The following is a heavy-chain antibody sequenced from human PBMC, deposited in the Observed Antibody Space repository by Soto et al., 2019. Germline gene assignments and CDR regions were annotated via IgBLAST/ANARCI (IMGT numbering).Heavy chain of an antibody. D-gene: IGHD1-1*01. CDR2: ISYDGNNK. V-gene: IGHV3-30*18. Sequence: QVQLVESGGGVVQPGRSLRLSCAASGFTFSTYGMHWVRQAPGKGLEWVAVISYDGNNKYYADSVKGRFTISRDNSKNTLYLQTSSLRAEDTAVYYCAKSVYNWNDGFFDYWGQGTLVT. CDR1: GFTFSTYG. J-gene: IGHJ4*02. CDR3: AKSVYNWNDGFFDY.